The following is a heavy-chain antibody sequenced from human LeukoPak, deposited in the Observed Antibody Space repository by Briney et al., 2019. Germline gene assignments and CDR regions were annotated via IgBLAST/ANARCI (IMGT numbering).Heavy chain of an antibody. D-gene: IGHD1-14*01. Sequence: SETLSLTCTVSGGSISSQYWSWVRQAPGKGLEWVGYIYDSESTNYNPSLKSRVTISVDTSKNQFSLKVSSVTAADTAVYYCGRSRGNYSYYTMDFWGKGTTVTVPS. CDR2: IYDSEST. CDR3: GRSRGNYSYYTMDF. J-gene: IGHJ6*03. CDR1: GGSISSQY. V-gene: IGHV4-59*11.